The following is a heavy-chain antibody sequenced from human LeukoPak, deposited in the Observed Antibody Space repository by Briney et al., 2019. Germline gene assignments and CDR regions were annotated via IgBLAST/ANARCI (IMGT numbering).Heavy chain of an antibody. Sequence: KPSETLSLTCTVSDGSISSYYWSWIRQPPGKGLEWIGYIYYSGSTNYNPSLKSRVTISVDASKNQFSLRLSSVTAADTAVYYCARDFQITLVRGVIRYFDYWGQGTLVTISS. V-gene: IGHV4-59*01. CDR1: DGSISSYY. D-gene: IGHD3-10*01. CDR3: ARDFQITLVRGVIRYFDY. J-gene: IGHJ4*02. CDR2: IYYSGST.